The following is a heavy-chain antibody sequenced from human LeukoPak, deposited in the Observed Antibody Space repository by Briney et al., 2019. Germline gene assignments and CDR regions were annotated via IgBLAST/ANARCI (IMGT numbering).Heavy chain of an antibody. CDR2: ISSSSSYI. J-gene: IGHJ4*02. V-gene: IGHV3-21*01. Sequence: PGGSLRLSCAASGFTFSSYTTNWVRQAPGKGLEWVSSISSSSSYIYYADSVKGRFTISRDNAKNSLYLQMNSLRAEDTAVYYCARDTRNYDFWTGYSFDSWGQGTLVTVSS. D-gene: IGHD3-3*01. CDR3: ARDTRNYDFWTGYSFDS. CDR1: GFTFSSYT.